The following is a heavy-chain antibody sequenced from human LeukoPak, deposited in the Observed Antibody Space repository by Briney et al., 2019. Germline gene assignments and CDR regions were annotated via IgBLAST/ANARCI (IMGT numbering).Heavy chain of an antibody. CDR3: AKDGTQWLPNFYYHYMDV. D-gene: IGHD6-19*01. J-gene: IGHJ6*03. Sequence: GGSLRLSCAASGFTFSSYEMNWVRQAPGKGLEWVSYISSSGSTIYYADSVKGRFTISRDNSKDTLYLQMNSLRPEDTAIYYCAKDGTQWLPNFYYHYMDVWGKGTTVTVSS. CDR1: GFTFSSYE. CDR2: ISSSGSTI. V-gene: IGHV3-48*03.